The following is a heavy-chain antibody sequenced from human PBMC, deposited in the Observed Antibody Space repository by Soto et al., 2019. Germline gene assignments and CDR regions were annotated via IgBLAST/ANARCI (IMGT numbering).Heavy chain of an antibody. J-gene: IGHJ4*02. Sequence: QVQLVQSGPEVRKPGASVKVSCKTSGYTFTYYALHWVRQAPGQRLEWMGWINTGNGNTKYSQKFQGRLTITRDTSATTLYMELSSLRSEDTTVYYSVKFSGIPVWGQGTLVTVSS. D-gene: IGHD1-1*01. CDR3: VKFSGIPV. CDR1: GYTFTYYA. CDR2: INTGNGNT. V-gene: IGHV1-3*04.